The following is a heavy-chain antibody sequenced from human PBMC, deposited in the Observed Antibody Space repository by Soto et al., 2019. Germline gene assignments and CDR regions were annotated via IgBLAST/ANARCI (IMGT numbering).Heavy chain of an antibody. Sequence: PSATLSLTCTGSGGSVSSGSYYWSWIRQPPGKGLEWIGYIYYSGSTNYNPSLKSRVTISVDTSKNQFFLKLSSVTSSYTAVYYCARDLSGYSDYFDYWGQGTLVTVSS. CDR2: IYYSGST. J-gene: IGHJ4*02. V-gene: IGHV4-61*01. CDR1: GGSVSSGSYY. D-gene: IGHD3-22*01. CDR3: ARDLSGYSDYFDY.